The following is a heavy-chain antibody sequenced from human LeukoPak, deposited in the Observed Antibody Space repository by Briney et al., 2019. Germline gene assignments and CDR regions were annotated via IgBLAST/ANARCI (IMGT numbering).Heavy chain of an antibody. D-gene: IGHD5-24*01. J-gene: IGHJ4*02. CDR1: GFTFDDYS. V-gene: IGHV3-48*01. CDR3: ARGATNFDY. Sequence: GGSLRLSCAASGFTFDDYSMNWVRQAPGKGLEWVSYISSSSSTIYYADSVKGRFTISRDNAKNSLYLQMNSLRAEDTAVYYCARGATNFDYWGQGTLVTVSS. CDR2: ISSSSSTI.